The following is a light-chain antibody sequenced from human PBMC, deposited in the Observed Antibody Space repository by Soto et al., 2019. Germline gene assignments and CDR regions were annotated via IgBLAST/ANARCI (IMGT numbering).Light chain of an antibody. J-gene: IGKJ1*01. CDR2: GAS. Sequence: DIQMTQSPSTLSASVGDRVSITCRANQSISIYLAWYQQRPGKAPKLLMYGASNLARGVPSRFSGSGSGTEFTLTISSLQPDDFATYFCQHYSTYSGTFGQGTKVEIK. V-gene: IGKV1-5*01. CDR1: QSISIY. CDR3: QHYSTYSGT.